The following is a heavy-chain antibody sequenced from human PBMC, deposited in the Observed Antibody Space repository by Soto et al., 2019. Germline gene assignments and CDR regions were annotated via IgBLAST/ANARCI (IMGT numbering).Heavy chain of an antibody. CDR1: EMTFRNYS. CDR2: ISSGGSYI. V-gene: IGHV3-21*06. J-gene: IGHJ4*02. Sequence: PGGSLRLSCAASEMTFRNYSMNWVRQAPGKGLEWVSPISSGGSYIYYADSGKGRFTISRDNAKNSLFLQMTSLRAEDTAVYYCATSGVATGFDFWGQGTLVTVSS. D-gene: IGHD5-12*01. CDR3: ATSGVATGFDF.